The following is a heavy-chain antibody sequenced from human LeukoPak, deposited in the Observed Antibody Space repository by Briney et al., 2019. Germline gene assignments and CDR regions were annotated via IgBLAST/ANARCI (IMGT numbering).Heavy chain of an antibody. CDR2: IYHSGST. D-gene: IGHD1-26*01. V-gene: IGHV4-30-2*01. Sequence: SETLSLTCTVSGGSISSGGYYWSWIRQPPGKGLEWIGYIYHSGSTYYNPSLKSRVTISVDRSKNQFSLKLSSVTAADTAVYYCARDMGFVGASGWGQGTLVTVSS. CDR3: ARDMGFVGASG. CDR1: GGSISSGGYY. J-gene: IGHJ4*02.